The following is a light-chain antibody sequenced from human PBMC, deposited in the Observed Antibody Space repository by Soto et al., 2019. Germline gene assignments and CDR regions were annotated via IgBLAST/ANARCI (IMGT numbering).Light chain of an antibody. J-gene: IGKJ1*01. Sequence: EIVMTQSPPTLSVSPGERATLSCRASQSVGSKLAWYQQRPGQAPRLLIYDASNRATGIPARFSGSGSGTDFTLTISSLEPEDFAVYYCQQSSNWQGTFGRGTKVDIK. V-gene: IGKV3D-11*02. CDR1: QSVGSK. CDR2: DAS. CDR3: QQSSNWQGT.